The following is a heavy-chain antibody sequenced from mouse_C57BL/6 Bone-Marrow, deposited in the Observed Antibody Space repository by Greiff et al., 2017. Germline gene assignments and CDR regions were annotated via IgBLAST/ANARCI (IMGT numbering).Heavy chain of an antibody. CDR3: SRFTTVVATDAMDY. D-gene: IGHD1-1*01. CDR1: GFTFTDYY. V-gene: IGHV7-3*01. CDR2: IRNKANGYTR. J-gene: IGHJ4*01. Sequence: DVILVESGGGLVQPGGSLSLSCAASGFTFTDYYMSWVRQPPGKALEWLGFIRNKANGYTRAYSASVKGRLTISRDNYQSTLSLQMNALSAEDSATYYCSRFTTVVATDAMDYWGQGTSVTVSS.